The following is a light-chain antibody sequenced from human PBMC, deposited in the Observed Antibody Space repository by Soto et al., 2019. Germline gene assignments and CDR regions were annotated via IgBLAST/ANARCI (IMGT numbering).Light chain of an antibody. V-gene: IGKV3-20*01. CDR3: QQYGSSYT. J-gene: IGKJ2*01. CDR2: GAS. CDR1: QSVSSNY. Sequence: EIVLTQSPGTLSLSPGERATLSCRASQSVSSNYLAWYQQKPGQAPRLLIYGASIRPTGLPDRFSGSGSGTDFTLTISRLEPEDFAVYYCQQYGSSYTFGQGTKLEIK.